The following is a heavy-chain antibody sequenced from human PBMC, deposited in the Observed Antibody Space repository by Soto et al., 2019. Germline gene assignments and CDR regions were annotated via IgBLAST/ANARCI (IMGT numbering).Heavy chain of an antibody. CDR3: AKDQGYCSGGSCYYYYGMDV. Sequence: GGSLRLSCAASGFTFSSYGMHWVRQAPGKGLEWVAVISYDGSNKYYADSVKGRFTISRDNSKNTLYLQMNSLRAEDTAVYYCAKDQGYCSGGSCYYYYGMDVWGQGTTVTVSS. J-gene: IGHJ6*02. CDR1: GFTFSSYG. V-gene: IGHV3-30*18. CDR2: ISYDGSNK. D-gene: IGHD2-15*01.